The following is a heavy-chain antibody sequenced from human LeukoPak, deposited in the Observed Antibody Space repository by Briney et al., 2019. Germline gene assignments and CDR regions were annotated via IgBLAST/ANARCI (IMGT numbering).Heavy chain of an antibody. J-gene: IGHJ2*01. Sequence: PSETLSLTCTVSGGSISSYYWSWIRQPPGKGLEWIGYIYYSGSTNYNPSLKSRVTISADTSKNQFSLKLSSVTAADTAVYYCAREYCSGGSCYLGSWYFDLWGRGTLVTVSS. CDR2: IYYSGST. CDR3: AREYCSGGSCYLGSWYFDL. CDR1: GGSISSYY. D-gene: IGHD2-15*01. V-gene: IGHV4-59*01.